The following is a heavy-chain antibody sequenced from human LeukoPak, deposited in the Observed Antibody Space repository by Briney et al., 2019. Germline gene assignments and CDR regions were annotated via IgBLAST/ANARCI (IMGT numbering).Heavy chain of an antibody. CDR1: GFIFSDYY. CDR3: ASRYCTSTNCYAFDI. V-gene: IGHV3-11*06. D-gene: IGHD2-2*01. J-gene: IGHJ3*02. Sequence: GGSLRLSCAASGFIFSDYYMSWIRQAPGKGLEWVSSISSDSNYIFYADSVQGRFTISRDNAENSLFLQMNSLRAEDTAVYYCASRYCTSTNCYAFDIWGQGTMVTVSS. CDR2: ISSDSNYI.